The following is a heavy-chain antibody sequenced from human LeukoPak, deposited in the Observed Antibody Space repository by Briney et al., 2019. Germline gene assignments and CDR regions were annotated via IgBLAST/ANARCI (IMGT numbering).Heavy chain of an antibody. D-gene: IGHD4-17*01. J-gene: IGHJ4*02. CDR1: GFRFVSNW. CDR3: ARNYGRYFDY. CDR2: IYPGDSDT. V-gene: IGHV5-51*01. Sequence: GESLKISCKGSGFRFVSNWIGWVRQMPGKGLEWMGIIYPGDSDTRCSPSFQGQVTISADKSISTAYLQWSTLKASDTAIYYCARNYGRYFDYWGQGTLVTVSS.